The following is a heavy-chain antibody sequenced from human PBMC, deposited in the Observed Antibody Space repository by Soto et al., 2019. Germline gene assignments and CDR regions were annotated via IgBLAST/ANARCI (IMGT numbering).Heavy chain of an antibody. CDR2: IWYDGSIK. Sequence: EGSLRLSCAASGFAFSSYGMHWVRQAPGKGLEWVALIWYDGSIKYYGDSVKGRFTISRDNSKNTLYLQMISLRVEDTAVYYCARHRVAVVFWFGELDGMDVWGQETTVPVSS. D-gene: IGHD3-10*01. CDR1: GFAFSSYG. J-gene: IGHJ6*02. CDR3: ARHRVAVVFWFGELDGMDV. V-gene: IGHV3-33*01.